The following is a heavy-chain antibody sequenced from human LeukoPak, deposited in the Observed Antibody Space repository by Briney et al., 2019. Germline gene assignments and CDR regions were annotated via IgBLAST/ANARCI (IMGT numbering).Heavy chain of an antibody. D-gene: IGHD3-22*01. J-gene: IGHJ5*02. Sequence: GGSLRLSCAASGFTFDDYAMHWVRQAPGKGLEWVSGISWNSGSIGYADSVKGRFTISRDNAKNSLYLQMNSLRAEDTAVYYCARNYYDSSGPSWFDPWGQGTLVTVSS. V-gene: IGHV3-9*01. CDR1: GFTFDDYA. CDR3: ARNYYDSSGPSWFDP. CDR2: ISWNSGSI.